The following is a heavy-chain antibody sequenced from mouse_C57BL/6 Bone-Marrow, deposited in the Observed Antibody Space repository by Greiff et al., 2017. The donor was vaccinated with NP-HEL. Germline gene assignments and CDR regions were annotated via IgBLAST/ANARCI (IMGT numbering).Heavy chain of an antibody. CDR1: GYTFTSYD. V-gene: IGHV1-85*01. D-gene: IGHD2-2*01. J-gene: IGHJ2*01. CDR3: ARGGWLRD. Sequence: VKVEESGPELVKPGASVKLSCKASGYTFTSYDINWVKQRPGQGLEWIGWIYPRDGSTKYNEKFKGKATLTVDTSSSTAYMELHSLTSEDSAVYFCARGGWLRDWGQGTTLTVSS. CDR2: IYPRDGST.